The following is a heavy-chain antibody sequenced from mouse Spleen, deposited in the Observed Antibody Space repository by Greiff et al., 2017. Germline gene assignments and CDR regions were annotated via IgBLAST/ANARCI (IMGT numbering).Heavy chain of an antibody. Sequence: VQLQQSGPGLVAPSQSLSITCTVSGFSLTSYGVDWVRQSPGKGLAWLGVIWGGGSTNYNSALKSRLSISKDNSKSQVFLKMNSLQTDDTAMYYCARGEGLYGNDAMDYWGQGTSVTVSS. CDR3: ARGEGLYGNDAMDY. J-gene: IGHJ4*01. CDR1: GFSLTSYG. CDR2: IWGGGST. V-gene: IGHV2-6*01. D-gene: IGHD1-1*01.